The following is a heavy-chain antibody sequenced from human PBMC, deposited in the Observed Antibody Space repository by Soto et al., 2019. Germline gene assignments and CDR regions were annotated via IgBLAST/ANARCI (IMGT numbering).Heavy chain of an antibody. Sequence: QAGGSLRLSCAASGFTFSSNAMHWVRQAPGKWLEWVAVISYGGSDKYYADSVKGRFTISRDNSKNTLHLQMNSLRVEDTAVFYCARGSSRYDSAGYIDYWGRGXLVTVYS. V-gene: IGHV3-30-3*01. CDR3: ARGSSRYDSAGYIDY. CDR2: ISYGGSDK. CDR1: GFTFSSNA. J-gene: IGHJ4*02. D-gene: IGHD3-22*01.